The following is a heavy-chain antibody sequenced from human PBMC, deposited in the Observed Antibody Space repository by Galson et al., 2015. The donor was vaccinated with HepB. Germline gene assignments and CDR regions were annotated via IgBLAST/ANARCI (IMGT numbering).Heavy chain of an antibody. J-gene: IGHJ5*02. CDR3: ARQGGLCSGGSCNSAHWFDP. Sequence: QSGAEVKKPGESLRISCKGAGYSFTNYWINWVRQTPGKGLEWMGRIDPSDSHTKYSPSFEGHVTISVDKSSSNAYVQWSSLKGSDSAVYYCARQGGLCSGGSCNSAHWFDPWGQGTLVSVSS. D-gene: IGHD2-15*01. V-gene: IGHV5-10-1*01. CDR1: GYSFTNYW. CDR2: IDPSDSHT.